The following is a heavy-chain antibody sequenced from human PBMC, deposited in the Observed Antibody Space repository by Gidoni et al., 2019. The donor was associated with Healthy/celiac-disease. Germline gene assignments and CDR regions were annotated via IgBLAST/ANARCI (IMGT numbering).Heavy chain of an antibody. V-gene: IGHV3-73*02. CDR3: TSRVAARPLDY. D-gene: IGHD6-6*01. CDR1: GFTFSGSA. CDR2: SRSKANSYAT. J-gene: IGHJ4*02. Sequence: EVQLVESGGGLVQPGGSLKLSCAASGFTFSGSAMHWVRQASGKGLEWVGRSRSKANSYATAYAASVKGRFTISRDDSKNTAYLQMNSLKTEDTAVYYCTSRVAARPLDYWGQGTLVTVSS.